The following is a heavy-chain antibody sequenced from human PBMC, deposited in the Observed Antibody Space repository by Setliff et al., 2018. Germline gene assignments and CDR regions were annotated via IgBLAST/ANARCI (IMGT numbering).Heavy chain of an antibody. D-gene: IGHD3-22*01. CDR3: ARERLGTSGYYYFDY. V-gene: IGHV4-4*07. Sequence: PSETLSLTCTVSGGSIKSYYWSYIRQSVGKGLEWLGRIYTSGSTNYNPSLQGRVTVSIDTSKNQFSLRLTSVTAADTAVYYCARERLGTSGYYYFDYWGLGTPVTVSS. CDR2: IYTSGST. J-gene: IGHJ4*02. CDR1: GGSIKSYY.